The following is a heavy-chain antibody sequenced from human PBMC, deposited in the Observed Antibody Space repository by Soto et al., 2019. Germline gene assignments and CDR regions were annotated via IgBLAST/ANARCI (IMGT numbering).Heavy chain of an antibody. Sequence: QVQLVESGGGVVQPGRSLRLSCAASGFTFSSYGMHWVPQAPGKGLEWVAVISYDGSNKYYADSVKGRFAISRDNSKNTLYLQMNSMRAEDTAVYYCAKDVGSSLDWYFDLWGRGTLVTVSS. D-gene: IGHD2-2*01. CDR2: ISYDGSNK. V-gene: IGHV3-30*18. CDR1: GFTFSSYG. CDR3: AKDVGSSLDWYFDL. J-gene: IGHJ2*01.